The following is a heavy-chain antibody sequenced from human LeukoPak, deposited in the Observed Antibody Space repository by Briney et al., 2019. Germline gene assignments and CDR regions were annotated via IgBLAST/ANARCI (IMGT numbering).Heavy chain of an antibody. D-gene: IGHD3-10*01. CDR1: GFTFSSYA. CDR2: ISYDGSNK. CDR3: AREGSMVRGVVDY. J-gene: IGHJ4*02. Sequence: PGGSLRLSCAASGFTFSSYAMHWVRQAPDKGLEWVAVISYDGSNKYYADSVKGRFTISRDNSKNTLYLQMNSLRAEDTAVYYCAREGSMVRGVVDYWGQGTLVTVSS. V-gene: IGHV3-30-3*01.